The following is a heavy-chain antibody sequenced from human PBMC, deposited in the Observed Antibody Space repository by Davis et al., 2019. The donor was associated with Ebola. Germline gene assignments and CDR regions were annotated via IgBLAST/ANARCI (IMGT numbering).Heavy chain of an antibody. J-gene: IGHJ4*02. CDR1: GGSISSYY. Sequence: SETLSLTCTLSGGSISSYYWSWIRQPPGKGLERIGYIYYSGSTYYKPSLKSRVTISVDTSKNQFSLKLSSVTAADTAVYYCASRDGYKKAFDYWGQGTLVTVSS. D-gene: IGHD5-24*01. V-gene: IGHV4-59*12. CDR3: ASRDGYKKAFDY. CDR2: IYYSGST.